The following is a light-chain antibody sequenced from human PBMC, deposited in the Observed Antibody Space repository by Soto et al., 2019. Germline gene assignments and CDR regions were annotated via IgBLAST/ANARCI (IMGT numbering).Light chain of an antibody. V-gene: IGKV3D-20*02. J-gene: IGKJ5*01. CDR3: QQRSNWPPSIT. CDR1: QSVSSSY. CDR2: GAS. Sequence: ELVLTQSPGTLSLSPGERDTLSCMAIQSVSSSYLAWYQQKPGQAPRLLIYGASSRATGIPDRFSGSGSGTDFTLTISSLEPEDFAVYYCQQRSNWPPSITVGQGTRLEIK.